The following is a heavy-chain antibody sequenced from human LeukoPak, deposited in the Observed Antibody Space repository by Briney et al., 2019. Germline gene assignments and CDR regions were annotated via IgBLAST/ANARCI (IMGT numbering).Heavy chain of an antibody. D-gene: IGHD3-9*01. CDR1: GFDFSNYP. J-gene: IGHJ4*02. V-gene: IGHV3-23*01. Sequence: GGSLRLSCAASGFDFSNYPMSWVRQAPGKGLEWVSAISGSGGSIYYADSVKGRFTISRDNSKNTLYLQMNSLRAEDTAVYHCAKLPYFAYFDYWGQGTLVSVSS. CDR2: ISGSGGSI. CDR3: AKLPYFAYFDY.